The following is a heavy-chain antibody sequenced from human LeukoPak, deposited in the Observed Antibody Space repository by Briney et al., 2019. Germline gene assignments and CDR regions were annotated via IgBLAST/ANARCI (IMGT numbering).Heavy chain of an antibody. Sequence: GRSLRLSCAASGFTFSSYAMHWVRQAPGKGLEWVAVISYDGSNKYYADSVKGRFTISRDNSKNTLYLQMNSLRAEDTAVYYCARDRAIVATTSTFDYWGQGTLVTVSS. V-gene: IGHV3-30*04. D-gene: IGHD5-12*01. CDR2: ISYDGSNK. CDR1: GFTFSSYA. J-gene: IGHJ4*02. CDR3: ARDRAIVATTSTFDY.